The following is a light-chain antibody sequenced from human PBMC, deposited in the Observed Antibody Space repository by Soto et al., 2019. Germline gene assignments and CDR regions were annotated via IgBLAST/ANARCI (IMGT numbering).Light chain of an antibody. CDR3: HQYNNWPPA. V-gene: IGKV3-11*01. CDR2: DVS. CDR1: ESVTNY. J-gene: IGKJ1*01. Sequence: EIVLTQSPATLSLSPGERGTLSCRASESVTNYLAWYQQKPGQAPRLLVYDVSNRATGIPARFSGGGSVTEFTLTISSLQSEDFAVYFCHQYNNWPPAFGQGTKVDIK.